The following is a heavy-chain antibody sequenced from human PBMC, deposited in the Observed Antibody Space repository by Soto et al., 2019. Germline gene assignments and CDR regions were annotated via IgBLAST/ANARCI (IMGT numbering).Heavy chain of an antibody. D-gene: IGHD6-19*01. J-gene: IGHJ4*02. Sequence: QVQLQQWGAGLLKPSETLSLTCAVYGGSFSGYYWSWIRQPPGKGLEWIGEINHSGSTNYNPSLKSRVTISVDTSKNQFSLKLSSVTAADTAVYYCARADKQWLVYYFDYWGQGTLVTVSS. V-gene: IGHV4-34*01. CDR3: ARADKQWLVYYFDY. CDR2: INHSGST. CDR1: GGSFSGYY.